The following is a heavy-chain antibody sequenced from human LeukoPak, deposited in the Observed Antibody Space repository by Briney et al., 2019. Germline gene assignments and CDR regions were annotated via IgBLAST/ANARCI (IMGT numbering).Heavy chain of an antibody. Sequence: PGGSLRLSCAASGFTFSDYAMSWARQAPGKGLEWVSAVSGTGGSTYYADSVKGRFTISRDNSKNTLYLQMNSLRAEDTAVYYCVKATSAAANGWYFDYWGQGTLVTVSS. CDR3: VKATSAAANGWYFDY. CDR1: GFTFSDYA. D-gene: IGHD6-13*01. J-gene: IGHJ4*02. CDR2: VSGTGGST. V-gene: IGHV3-23*01.